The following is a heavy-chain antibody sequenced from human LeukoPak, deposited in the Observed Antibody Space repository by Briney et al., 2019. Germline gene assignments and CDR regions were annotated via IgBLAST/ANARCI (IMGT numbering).Heavy chain of an antibody. CDR2: ISGSGGST. Sequence: GGSLRLSCAASGFTFSSYAMSWVRQVPGKGLEWVSTISGSGGSTYHADSVKGRFTISRDNSKNTLYLQMNSLRAEDTAVYYCAKGPYYYDSSAYHYGAFDIWGQGTMVTVSS. CDR3: AKGPYYYDSSAYHYGAFDI. CDR1: GFTFSSYA. D-gene: IGHD3-22*01. V-gene: IGHV3-23*01. J-gene: IGHJ3*02.